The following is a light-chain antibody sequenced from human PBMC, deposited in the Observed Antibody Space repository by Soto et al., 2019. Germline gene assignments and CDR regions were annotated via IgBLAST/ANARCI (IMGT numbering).Light chain of an antibody. Sequence: DFQMTQSASSLSASVGDRVTITCRASRDISNSLAWYQQTPGKAPKLLLRGASSLHRGVPSRFSGGGAGTEFTLTISSLQPEDFATYYCQQTSAFPRTFGQGTKVDIK. CDR3: QQTSAFPRT. CDR1: RDISNS. J-gene: IGKJ1*01. V-gene: IGKV1-12*01. CDR2: GAS.